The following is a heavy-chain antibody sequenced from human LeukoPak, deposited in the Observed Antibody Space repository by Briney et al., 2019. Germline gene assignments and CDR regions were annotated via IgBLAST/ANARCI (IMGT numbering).Heavy chain of an antibody. CDR3: AKGRSAVPDF. D-gene: IGHD6-19*01. J-gene: IGHJ4*02. V-gene: IGHV1-2*02. Sequence: ASVKVSCKASGYTFIDQYVHWVRQAPGQGLEWMGWINANGGVTKYAQRFKDRVTLTRATSISTAYMELRSLTVNDTAINYCAKGRSAVPDFWGQGTLVTVSS. CDR2: INANGGVT. CDR1: GYTFIDQY.